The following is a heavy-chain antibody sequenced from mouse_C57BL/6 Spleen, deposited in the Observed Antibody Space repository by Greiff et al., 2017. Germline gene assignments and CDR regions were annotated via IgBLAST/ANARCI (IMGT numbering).Heavy chain of an antibody. V-gene: IGHV1-55*01. CDR1: GYTFTSYW. CDR3: ARYPYDGDWYFDV. CDR2: IYPGSGST. D-gene: IGHD2-12*01. J-gene: IGHJ1*03. Sequence: QVQLQQPGAELVKPGASVKMSCKASGYTFTSYWITWVKQRPGQGLAWIGDIYPGSGSTNYNEQFKSKATLTVDTSSSTAYMQLSSLTSEDSAVYYCARYPYDGDWYFDVWGTGTTVTVSS.